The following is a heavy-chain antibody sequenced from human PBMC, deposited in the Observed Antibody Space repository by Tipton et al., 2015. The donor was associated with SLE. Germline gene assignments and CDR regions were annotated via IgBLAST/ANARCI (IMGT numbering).Heavy chain of an antibody. CDR3: STGGPYDYVWGSYRPYWYFDL. CDR2: INYSGST. V-gene: IGHV4-39*01. Sequence: TLSLTCTVSGGSISSSSYYWGWIRQPPGKGLDWIGSINYSGSTYYNPSLKIRVTISVDTSKNQFSLKLSSVTAADTAVYYCSTGGPYDYVWGSYRPYWYFDLWGRGTLVTVSS. J-gene: IGHJ2*01. D-gene: IGHD3-16*02. CDR1: GGSISSSSYY.